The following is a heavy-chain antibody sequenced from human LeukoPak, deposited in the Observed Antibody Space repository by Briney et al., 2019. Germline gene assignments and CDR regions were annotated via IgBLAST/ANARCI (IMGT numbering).Heavy chain of an antibody. CDR1: GDSISSYY. V-gene: IGHV4-59*01. CDR3: ARDLGPTAARRYYYYYMDV. CDR2: IYYSGST. Sequence: PSETLSLTCTVSGDSISSYYWSWIRQPPGKGLEWIGYIYYSGSTNCNPSLKSRVTISVDTSKNQFSLKLSSVTAADTAVYYCARDLGPTAARRYYYYYMDVWGKGTTVTVSS. D-gene: IGHD6-6*01. J-gene: IGHJ6*03.